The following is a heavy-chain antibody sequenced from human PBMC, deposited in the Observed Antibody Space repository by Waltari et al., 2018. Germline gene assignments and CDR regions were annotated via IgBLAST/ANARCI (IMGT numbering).Heavy chain of an antibody. CDR1: AFSISSGYY. D-gene: IGHD2-15*01. Sequence: QVQLQESGPGLVKPSETLSLTCTVSAFSISSGYYWGWIRQPPGKGLEWIACIYHSGNTYYNPSLKSRVTISVETSKNQYSLKLSSVTAADTAVYYCARQDVVLMAAAPTHFDHWGQGTPVTVSS. J-gene: IGHJ4*02. CDR2: IYHSGNT. V-gene: IGHV4-38-2*02. CDR3: ARQDVVLMAAAPTHFDH.